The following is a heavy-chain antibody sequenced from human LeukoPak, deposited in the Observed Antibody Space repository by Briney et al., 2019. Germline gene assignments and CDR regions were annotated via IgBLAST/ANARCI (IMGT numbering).Heavy chain of an antibody. CDR3: AKDIASGAFDI. D-gene: IGHD1-26*01. CDR1: GFTFDDYA. J-gene: IGHJ3*02. V-gene: IGHV3-9*01. Sequence: PGGSLRLSCAASGFTFDDYAMHWVRQAPGKGLEWVSGISWNSGSIGYADSVKGRFTISRDNAKNSLYLQMNSLRAEDTALYYCAKDIASGAFDIWGQGTMVTVSS. CDR2: ISWNSGSI.